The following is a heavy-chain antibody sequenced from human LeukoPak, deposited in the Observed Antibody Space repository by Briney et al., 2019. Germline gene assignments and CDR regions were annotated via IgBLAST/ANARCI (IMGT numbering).Heavy chain of an antibody. Sequence: SETLSLTCTVSGGSISSYYWSWIRQPPGKGLEWIGYIYYSGSTDSDPSLKSRVTISVDTSKNQFSLKLSSVTAADTAVYYCARVPNYGFVYYGMDVWGQGTTVTVSS. V-gene: IGHV4-59*01. CDR2: IYYSGST. D-gene: IGHD4-17*01. CDR3: ARVPNYGFVYYGMDV. CDR1: GGSISSYY. J-gene: IGHJ6*02.